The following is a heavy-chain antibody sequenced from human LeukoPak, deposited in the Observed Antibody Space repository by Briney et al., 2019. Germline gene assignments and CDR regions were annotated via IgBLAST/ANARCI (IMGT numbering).Heavy chain of an antibody. CDR1: GFTFSSYG. V-gene: IGHV3-23*01. CDR2: ISGSGGST. CDR3: AKELPMYYYGSGSYPDY. Sequence: GGSLRLSCAASGFTFSSYGMSWVRQAPGKGLEWVSAISGSGGSTYYADSVKGRFTISRDNSKNTLYLQMNSLRAEDTAVYYCAKELPMYYYGSGSYPDYWGQGTLVTVSS. D-gene: IGHD3-10*01. J-gene: IGHJ4*02.